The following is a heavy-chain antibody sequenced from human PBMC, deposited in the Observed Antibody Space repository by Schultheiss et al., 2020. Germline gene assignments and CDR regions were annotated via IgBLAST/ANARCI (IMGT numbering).Heavy chain of an antibody. CDR1: GGSFSGYY. D-gene: IGHD4-11*01. J-gene: IGHJ6*02. CDR2: INHSGST. CDR3: AKHIEDSNYYYYGMDV. V-gene: IGHV4-34*01. Sequence: SETLSLTCAVYGGSFSGYYWSWIRQPPGKGLEWIGEINHSGSTNYNPSLKSRVTISVDTSKNQFSLKLSSVTAADTAVYYCAKHIEDSNYYYYGMDVWGQGTTVTVSS.